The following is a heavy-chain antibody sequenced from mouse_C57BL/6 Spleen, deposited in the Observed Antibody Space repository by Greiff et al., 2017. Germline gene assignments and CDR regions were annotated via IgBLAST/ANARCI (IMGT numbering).Heavy chain of an antibody. CDR1: GYTFTSYW. CDR2: IDPSGSYT. CDR3: ERRGYSYAMDY. V-gene: IGHV1-69*01. Sequence: QVQLQQSGAELVMPGASVKLSCKASGYTFTSYWMPWVKQRPGQGLEWIGEIDPSGSYTNYNQKFKGKSTVTVDKSSSTAYMQLSSLTSEDSAVYYCERRGYSYAMDYWGQGTSVTVSS. J-gene: IGHJ4*01.